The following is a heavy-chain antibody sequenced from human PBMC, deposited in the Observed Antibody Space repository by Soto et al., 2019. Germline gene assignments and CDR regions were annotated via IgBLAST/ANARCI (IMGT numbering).Heavy chain of an antibody. D-gene: IGHD2-8*02. J-gene: IGHJ5*02. V-gene: IGHV4-4*02. CDR1: GASIGSGGW. CDR3: ARHEGWTGPDQ. CDR2: IFHDGNT. Sequence: QVHLQESGPGLVKPSETLSLTCAVSGASIGSGGWWSWVRQPPGKGLEWIAEIFHDGNTNYSPSIKSRVTMSVDKSQNQFSLNVYSVTAADTAVYYCARHEGWTGPDQWGQGTLVTVSS.